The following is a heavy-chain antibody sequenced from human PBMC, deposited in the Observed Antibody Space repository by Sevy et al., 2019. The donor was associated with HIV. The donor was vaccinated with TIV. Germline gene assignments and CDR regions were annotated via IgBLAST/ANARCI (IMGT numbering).Heavy chain of an antibody. D-gene: IGHD3-3*01. CDR2: IYTSGST. J-gene: IGHJ3*02. CDR1: GGSISSYY. Sequence: SETLSLTCTVSGGSISSYYWSWIRQPAGKGLEWIGRIYTSGSTNYNPSLKSRVTMSVDTSKNQFSLKLSSVTAADTAVYYCARGAIFGVLIISDAFDIWGHGTMVTVSS. CDR3: ARGAIFGVLIISDAFDI. V-gene: IGHV4-4*07.